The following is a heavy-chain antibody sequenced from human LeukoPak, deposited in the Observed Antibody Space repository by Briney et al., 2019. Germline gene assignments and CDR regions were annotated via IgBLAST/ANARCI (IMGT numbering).Heavy chain of an antibody. CDR2: INPMFGTA. CDR1: GDTFSNYA. D-gene: IGHD3-22*01. J-gene: IGHJ4*02. CDR3: ARAPYSYSDITGQHRGPFDY. Sequence: SVKVSCKASGDTFSNYAINWVRQAPGQGLEWMGGINPMFGTANYAQKVQGRVTITTDESTSTSYMELISLRSDDTAVFYCARAPYSYSDITGQHRGPFDYWGQGTLVTVSS. V-gene: IGHV1-69*05.